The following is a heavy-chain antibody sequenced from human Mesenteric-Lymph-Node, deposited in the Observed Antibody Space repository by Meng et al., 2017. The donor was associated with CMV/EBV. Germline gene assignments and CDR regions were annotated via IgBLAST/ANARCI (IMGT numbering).Heavy chain of an antibody. CDR2: ISYDGSNK. D-gene: IGHD1-7*01. V-gene: IGHV3-30*18. CDR3: AKSIRRPRTGTSGMDV. Sequence: GESLKISCAASGFTFSSYTMHWVRQAPGKGLVWVALISYDGSNKYYADSVKGRFTISRDNSKNTLYLQMNSLRAEDTAVYYCAKSIRRPRTGTSGMDVWGQGTTVTVSS. J-gene: IGHJ6*02. CDR1: GFTFSSYT.